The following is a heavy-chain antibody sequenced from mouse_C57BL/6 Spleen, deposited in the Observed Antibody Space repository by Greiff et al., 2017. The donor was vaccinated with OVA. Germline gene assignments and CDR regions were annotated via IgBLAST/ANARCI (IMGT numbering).Heavy chain of an antibody. Sequence: QVQLQQSGPGLVQPSQSLSITCTVSGFSLTSYGVHWVRQSPGQGLEWLGVIWSGGSTDYNAAFISRLSISKDNSKSQVFFKMNSLQADDTAIYYCASYYYGRIDYWGQGTTLTVSS. CDR2: IWSGGST. CDR1: GFSLTSYG. J-gene: IGHJ2*01. V-gene: IGHV2-2*01. D-gene: IGHD1-1*01. CDR3: ASYYYGRIDY.